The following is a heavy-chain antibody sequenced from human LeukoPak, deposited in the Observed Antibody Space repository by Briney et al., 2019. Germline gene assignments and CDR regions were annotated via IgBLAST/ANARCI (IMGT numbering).Heavy chain of an antibody. Sequence: PSETLSLTCTVSGGSISSYYWGWIRQPPGKGLEWIGNIYHSGSTYYNPSLKSRVTISVDMSKNQFSLKLSFVTAADTAVYYCARVMVRGIIISKWFDPWGQGTLDTVSS. CDR1: GGSISSYY. V-gene: IGHV4-38-2*02. CDR2: IYHSGST. J-gene: IGHJ5*02. D-gene: IGHD3-10*01. CDR3: ARVMVRGIIISKWFDP.